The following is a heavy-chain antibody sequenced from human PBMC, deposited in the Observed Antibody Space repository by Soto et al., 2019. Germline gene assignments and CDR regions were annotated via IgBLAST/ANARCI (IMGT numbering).Heavy chain of an antibody. Sequence: GGSLRLSCAASGFTFDDYAMHWVRQAPGKGLEWVSGISWNSGSIGYADSVKGRFTISRDNAKSSLYLQMNSLSAEDTALYYCAKVKGHSSGWYDAFDIWGQGTMVTVSS. CDR1: GFTFDDYA. CDR2: ISWNSGSI. CDR3: AKVKGHSSGWYDAFDI. D-gene: IGHD6-19*01. V-gene: IGHV3-9*01. J-gene: IGHJ3*02.